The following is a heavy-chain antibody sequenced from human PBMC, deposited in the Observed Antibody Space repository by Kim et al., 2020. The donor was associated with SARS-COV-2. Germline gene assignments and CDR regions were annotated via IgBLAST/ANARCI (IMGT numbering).Heavy chain of an antibody. V-gene: IGHV3-9*01. D-gene: IGHD6-19*01. J-gene: IGHJ4*02. Sequence: DSVKGRFTISRDNAKNSLYLQMNSLRAEDTALYYCAKDRAGGWYSPLFDYWGQGTLVTVSS. CDR3: AKDRAGGWYSPLFDY.